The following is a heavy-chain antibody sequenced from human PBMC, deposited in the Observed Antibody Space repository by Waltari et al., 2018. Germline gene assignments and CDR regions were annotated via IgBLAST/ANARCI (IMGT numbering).Heavy chain of an antibody. CDR3: VRLEDCSGPGGNCYSGDSFAMDV. J-gene: IGHJ6*02. CDR1: GGSLSSYY. D-gene: IGHD2-15*01. V-gene: IGHV4-34*02. Sequence: QVQLQPWGAGVLQPSETLSPPCAVHGGSLSSYYWGWILPPPGKGLEWIGEINHAGYTNYNPSLRSRVSLLVDTSMSQFSLKLNTLTAADTAVYYCVRLEDCSGPGGNCYSGDSFAMDVWGQGTTVTVSS. CDR2: INHAGYT.